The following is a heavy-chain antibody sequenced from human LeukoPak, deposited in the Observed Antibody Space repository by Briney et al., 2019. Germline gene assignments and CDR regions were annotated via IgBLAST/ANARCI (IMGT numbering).Heavy chain of an antibody. CDR1: GGSFSGYY. V-gene: IGHV4-34*01. D-gene: IGHD6-13*01. CDR2: INHSGST. J-gene: IGHJ6*02. CDR3: ARGQHYYYYYGMDV. Sequence: SETLSLTCAVYGGSFSGYYWSWICQPPGKGLEWIGEINHSGSTNYNPSLKSRVTISVDTSKNQFSLKLSSVTAADTAVYYCARGQHYYYYYGMDVWGQGTTVTVSS.